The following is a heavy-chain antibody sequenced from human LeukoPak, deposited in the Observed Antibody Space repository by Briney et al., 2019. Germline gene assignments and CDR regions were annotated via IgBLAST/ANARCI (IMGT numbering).Heavy chain of an antibody. CDR3: ARDLLNEGNHLDY. Sequence: SQTLSLTCTVSGGSISSGDYYWSWIRQPPGKGLEWIGYIYYSGSTYYNPSLKSRVTISVDTSKNQFSLKLSSVTAADMAVYYCARDLLNEGNHLDYWGQGTLVTVSS. D-gene: IGHD4-23*01. CDR2: IYYSGST. V-gene: IGHV4-30-4*01. CDR1: GGSISSGDYY. J-gene: IGHJ4*02.